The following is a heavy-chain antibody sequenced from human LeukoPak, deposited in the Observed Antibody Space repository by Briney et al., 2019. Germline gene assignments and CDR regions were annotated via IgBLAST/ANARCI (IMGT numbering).Heavy chain of an antibody. CDR3: ARVLVVPAAMTYYYYMDV. D-gene: IGHD2-2*01. CDR1: GGSISSSNYY. J-gene: IGHJ6*03. CDR2: IYYSGST. V-gene: IGHV4-39*07. Sequence: SETLSLTCTVSGGSISSSNYYWAWIRQPPGKGLEWIGNIYYSGSTYYKPSLKSRVTMSVDTSKNQFSLKLSSVTAADTAVYYCARVLVVPAAMTYYYYMDVWGKGTTVTISS.